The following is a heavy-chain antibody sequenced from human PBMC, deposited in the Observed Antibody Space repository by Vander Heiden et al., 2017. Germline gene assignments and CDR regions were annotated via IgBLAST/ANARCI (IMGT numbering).Heavy chain of an antibody. J-gene: IGHJ3*02. CDR1: GDSSRNYY. CDR3: ARPKTRGSFDALDI. CDR2: IYDNAKT. Sequence: QVQLQESGPGLVKPSETRSLTCTVSGDSSRNYYWNWIRQSPGKGLEWIGYIYDNAKTKYNPSLASRVAISADTSKNQFSLMLTSVTAADTAVYYCARPKTRGSFDALDIWGQGTQVTVSS. V-gene: IGHV4-59*01. D-gene: IGHD3-10*01.